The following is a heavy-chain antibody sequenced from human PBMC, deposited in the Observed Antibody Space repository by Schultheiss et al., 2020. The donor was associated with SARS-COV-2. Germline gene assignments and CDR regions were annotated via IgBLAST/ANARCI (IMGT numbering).Heavy chain of an antibody. D-gene: IGHD2-8*02. Sequence: SVKVSCKASGGTFSSYAISWVRQAPGQGLEWMGGIIPIFGTANYAQKFQGRVTITADESTSTAYMELSSLRSEDTAVYYCGRGPPAQALVSGKYGMDVWGQGTTVTVSS. CDR2: IIPIFGTA. J-gene: IGHJ6*02. CDR3: GRGPPAQALVSGKYGMDV. V-gene: IGHV1-69*13. CDR1: GGTFSSYA.